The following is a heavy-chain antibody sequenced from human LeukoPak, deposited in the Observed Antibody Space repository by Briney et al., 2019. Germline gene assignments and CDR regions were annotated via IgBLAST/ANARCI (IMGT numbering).Heavy chain of an antibody. J-gene: IGHJ4*02. V-gene: IGHV3-30*18. Sequence: PGRSLRLSCAASGFTFSSYGMHWVRQAPGKGLEWVAVISYDGSNKYYADSVKGRFTISRDNSKNTLYLQMNSLRAEDTAVYYCAKEGDFWSGYYGYWGQGTLVTVSS. CDR2: ISYDGSNK. CDR3: AKEGDFWSGYYGY. CDR1: GFTFSSYG. D-gene: IGHD3-3*01.